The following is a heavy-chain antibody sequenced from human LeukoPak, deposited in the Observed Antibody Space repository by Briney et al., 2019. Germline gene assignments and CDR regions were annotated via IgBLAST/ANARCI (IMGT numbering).Heavy chain of an antibody. CDR1: GYTFTSYV. V-gene: IGHV1-18*01. D-gene: IGHD3-3*01. Sequence: ASGKVSCKASGYTFTSYVISWVRQAPGQGLEWMGWISAYNGNTNYAQKLQGRVTKTTDTSTSTAYMELRSLRSDDTAVYYCARDPITISDRGSFDPWGQGTLVTVSS. CDR3: ARDPITISDRGSFDP. CDR2: ISAYNGNT. J-gene: IGHJ5*02.